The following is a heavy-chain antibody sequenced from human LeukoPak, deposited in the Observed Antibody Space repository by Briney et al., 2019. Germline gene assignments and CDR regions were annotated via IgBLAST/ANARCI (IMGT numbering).Heavy chain of an antibody. CDR2: ISSSSYI. D-gene: IGHD3-22*01. CDR1: GFTFSSYS. J-gene: IGHJ4*02. V-gene: IGHV3-21*01. CDR3: ARGVARGFLFDY. Sequence: GGSLRLSCAASGFTFSSYSMNWVRQAPGKGLEWVSSISSSSYIYYADSVKGRFTISRDNAKNSLYLQMNSLRAEDTAVYYCARGVARGFLFDYWGQGTLVTVSS.